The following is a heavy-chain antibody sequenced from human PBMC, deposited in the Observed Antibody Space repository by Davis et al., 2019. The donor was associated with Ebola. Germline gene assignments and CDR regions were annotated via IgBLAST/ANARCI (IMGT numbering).Heavy chain of an antibody. V-gene: IGHV1-2*02. D-gene: IGHD6-19*01. CDR1: GGTFSSYA. CDR2: INPNSGGT. CDR3: ASIAVAGPFDY. J-gene: IGHJ4*02. Sequence: ASVKVSCKASGGTFSSYAISWVRQAPGQGLEWMGWINPNSGGTNYAQKFQGRVTMTRDTSISTAYMELSSLRSDDTAVYYCASIAVAGPFDYWGQGTLVTVSS.